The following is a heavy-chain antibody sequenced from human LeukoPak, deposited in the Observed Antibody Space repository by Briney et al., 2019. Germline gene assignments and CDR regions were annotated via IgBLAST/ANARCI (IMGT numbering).Heavy chain of an antibody. CDR3: AGTTSSYFYYGMDV. CDR1: GGSISSYY. V-gene: IGHV4-59*01. J-gene: IGHJ6*02. Sequence: SETLSLTCTVSGGSISSYYWSWIRQPPGKGLEWSGYLYYSGSTNYNPSLKSRVTISVDTSKNQFSLKLTSVTAADTAVYYCAGTTSSYFYYGMDVWGQGTTVIVS. D-gene: IGHD2/OR15-2a*01. CDR2: LYYSGST.